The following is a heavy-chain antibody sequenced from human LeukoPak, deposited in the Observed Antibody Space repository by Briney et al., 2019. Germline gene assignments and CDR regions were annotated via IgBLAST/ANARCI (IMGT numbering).Heavy chain of an antibody. CDR2: ITPILGIA. CDR3: ARSDYGDYLGYFDL. D-gene: IGHD4-17*01. V-gene: IGHV1-69*04. CDR1: GGTFSSYA. Sequence: SVKVSCKASGGTFSSYAISWVRQAPGQGLEWMGRITPILGIANYAQKFQGRVTITADKSTSTAYMELSSLRSEDTAVYYCARSDYGDYLGYFDLWGRGTLVTVSS. J-gene: IGHJ2*01.